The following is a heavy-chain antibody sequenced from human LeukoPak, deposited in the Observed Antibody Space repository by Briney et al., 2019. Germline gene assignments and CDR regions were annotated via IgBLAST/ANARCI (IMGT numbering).Heavy chain of an antibody. CDR3: ARDRSSSSYSSSWSLQFDY. J-gene: IGHJ4*02. CDR2: ISRTSEYI. Sequence: GGSLRLSCAASGFSFSIYFMNWVRQAPGKGLEWVSSISRTSEYIHYADSVRGRFAISRDNAKNSVYLQMNSLRAEDTAVYYCARDRSSSSYSSSWSLQFDYWGQGTLVTVSS. V-gene: IGHV3-21*01. CDR1: GFSFSIYF. D-gene: IGHD6-13*01.